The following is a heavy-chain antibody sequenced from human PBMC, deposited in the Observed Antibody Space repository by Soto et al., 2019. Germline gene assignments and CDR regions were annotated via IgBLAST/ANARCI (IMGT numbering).Heavy chain of an antibody. J-gene: IGHJ5*02. CDR3: SRWRSYYGAGSLNWFDP. V-gene: IGHV4-34*01. CDR2: INHSGTT. D-gene: IGHD3-10*01. Sequence: LVLMPLRCGVDEGNSGGYYGRRISKKTGKGLEWIGEINHSGTTNYNPSLKSRVTTSIDTSKNQFPLKLSSVTAADTAVYYCSRWRSYYGAGSLNWFDPCGQGTLVSVSS. CDR1: EGNSGGYY.